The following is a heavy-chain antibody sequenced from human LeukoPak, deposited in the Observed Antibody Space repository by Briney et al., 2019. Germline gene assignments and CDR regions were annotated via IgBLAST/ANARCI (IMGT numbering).Heavy chain of an antibody. CDR1: GFTFSSYW. Sequence: GGSLRLSCAASGFTFSSYWMSWVRQAPGKGLEWVANIKQDGSEKYYVDSVKGRFTISRDNAKNSLYLQMNSLRAEDTAVYYCARGGGAAAVNPFDYWGQGTLVTVSS. V-gene: IGHV3-7*03. CDR3: ARGGGAAAVNPFDY. D-gene: IGHD6-13*01. J-gene: IGHJ4*02. CDR2: IKQDGSEK.